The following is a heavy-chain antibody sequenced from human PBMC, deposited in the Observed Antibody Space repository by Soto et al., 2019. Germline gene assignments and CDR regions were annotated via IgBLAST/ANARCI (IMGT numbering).Heavy chain of an antibody. CDR1: GFIVSTIY. Sequence: GGSLRLSCAASGFIVSTIYMSWVCQAPGKGLEWVSTIYADGRTYYADSVKGRFTMSRDDVKNTLFLQMNSLRVEDTAVYYCARDIDYCGQGTLVTVSS. CDR2: IYADGRT. V-gene: IGHV3-66*01. J-gene: IGHJ4*02. CDR3: ARDIDY.